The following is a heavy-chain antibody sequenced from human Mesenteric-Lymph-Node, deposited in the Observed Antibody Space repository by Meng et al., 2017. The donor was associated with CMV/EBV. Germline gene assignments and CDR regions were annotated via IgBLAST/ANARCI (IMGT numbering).Heavy chain of an antibody. V-gene: IGHV4-38-2*02. Sequence: SETLSLTCTVSGYSISSGYYWGWIRQPPGKGLEWIGSTYHSGSTYYNPSLKSRVTISVDTSKNQFSLKLSSVTAADTAVYYCARVVDTAMVLGAFDIWGQGTMVTVSS. CDR3: ARVVDTAMVLGAFDI. CDR2: TYHSGST. CDR1: GYSISSGYY. D-gene: IGHD5-18*01. J-gene: IGHJ3*02.